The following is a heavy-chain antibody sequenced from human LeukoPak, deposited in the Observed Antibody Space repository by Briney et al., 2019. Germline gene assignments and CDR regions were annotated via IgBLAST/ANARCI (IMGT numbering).Heavy chain of an antibody. V-gene: IGHV3-30*02. Sequence: PGGSLKLSCAASGFAFSGFGINWARRAPGNGLEWVAFIGNDGTHKSYVDSVKGRFATSRDNSKNTLYLQMNSLRAEDTAVYYCAKDLDGTAAGNPYFDYWGEGTLVTVSS. CDR3: AKDLDGTAAGNPYFDY. J-gene: IGHJ4*02. CDR2: IGNDGTHK. D-gene: IGHD6-13*01. CDR1: GFAFSGFG.